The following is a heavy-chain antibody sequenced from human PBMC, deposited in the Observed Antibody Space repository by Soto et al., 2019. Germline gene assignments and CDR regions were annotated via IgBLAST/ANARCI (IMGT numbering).Heavy chain of an antibody. J-gene: IGHJ4*02. D-gene: IGHD3-22*01. CDR2: ISGSGGST. V-gene: IGHV3-23*01. Sequence: GGSLRLSCAASGFTFTNYAMSWVRQAPGKGLEWVSGISGSGGSTYYADSVKGRFTISRDSSKNTLYLQMNSLRAEDTAVYYCAKVSLVVITVGGHFDYWGQGTLVTVSS. CDR1: GFTFTNYA. CDR3: AKVSLVVITVGGHFDY.